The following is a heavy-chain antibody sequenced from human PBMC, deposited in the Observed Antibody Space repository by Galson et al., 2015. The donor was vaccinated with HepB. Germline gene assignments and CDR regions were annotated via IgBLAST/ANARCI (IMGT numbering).Heavy chain of an antibody. D-gene: IGHD3-22*01. CDR2: IYYSGST. CDR3: ALSSGYYRGHAFDI. J-gene: IGHJ3*02. Sequence: ETLSLTCTVSGGSISSSSYYWGWIRQPPGKGLEWIGSIYYSGSTYYNPSLKSRVTISVDTSKNQFSLKLSSVTAADTAVYYCALSSGYYRGHAFDIWGQGTMVTVSS. V-gene: IGHV4-39*01. CDR1: GGSISSSSYY.